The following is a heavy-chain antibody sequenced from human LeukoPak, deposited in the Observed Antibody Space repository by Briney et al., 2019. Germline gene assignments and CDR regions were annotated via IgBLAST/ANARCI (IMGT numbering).Heavy chain of an antibody. CDR3: ARDRYCSGGSCYSLPGAFDI. J-gene: IGHJ3*02. CDR1: GFTFSSYE. V-gene: IGHV3-48*03. D-gene: IGHD2-15*01. CDR2: ISSSGSTI. Sequence: LTGRSLRLSCAASGFTFSSYEMNWVRQAPGKGLEWVSYISSSGSTIYYADSVKGRFTISRDNAKNSLYLQMNSLRAEDTAVYYCARDRYCSGGSCYSLPGAFDIWGQGTMVTVSS.